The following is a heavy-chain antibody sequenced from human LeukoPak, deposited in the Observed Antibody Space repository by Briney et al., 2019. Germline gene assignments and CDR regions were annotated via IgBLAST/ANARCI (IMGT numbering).Heavy chain of an antibody. D-gene: IGHD6-19*01. CDR2: IYYSGST. CDR3: ARHVGDLSSGWYPLSDYYYYYGMDV. V-gene: IGHV4-31*03. J-gene: IGHJ6*02. CDR1: GGSISSGGYY. Sequence: PSETLSLTCTVSGGSISSGGYYWSWIRQHPGKGLEWIGYIYYSGSTYYNPSLKSRVTISVDTSKNQFSLKLSSVTAADTAVYYCARHVGDLSSGWYPLSDYYYYYGMDVWGQGTTVTVSS.